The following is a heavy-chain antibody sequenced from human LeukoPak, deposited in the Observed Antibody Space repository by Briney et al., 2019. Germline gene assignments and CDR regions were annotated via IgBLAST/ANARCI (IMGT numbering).Heavy chain of an antibody. CDR1: GYTFTSNY. CDR3: ARGKVGATFDAFDI. D-gene: IGHD1-26*01. CDR2: ISPSGAIT. V-gene: IGHV1-46*01. Sequence: ASVKVSCKAFGYTFTSNYMHWVRQAPGQGLEWMGIISPSGAITSYAQKFQGRVTMTSDMSTRTVYMELSSLRSEDTAVYYCARGKVGATFDAFDIWGQGTMVTVSS. J-gene: IGHJ3*02.